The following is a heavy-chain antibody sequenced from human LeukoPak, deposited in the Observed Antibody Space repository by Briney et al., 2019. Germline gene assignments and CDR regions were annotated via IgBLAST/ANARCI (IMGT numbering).Heavy chain of an antibody. Sequence: ASVTVSCKASGYTFTTPDINWVRQATGQGLEWLGWMSPNSGDTGYAQKFQGRVTMTSDSSISTAYMELSSLRSEDTAIYYCVRTPPNWGFDYWGQGTLVTVSS. CDR3: VRTPPNWGFDY. V-gene: IGHV1-8*01. CDR2: MSPNSGDT. CDR1: GYTFTTPD. J-gene: IGHJ4*02. D-gene: IGHD7-27*01.